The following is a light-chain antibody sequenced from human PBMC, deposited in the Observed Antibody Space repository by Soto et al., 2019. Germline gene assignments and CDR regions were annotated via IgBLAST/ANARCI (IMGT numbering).Light chain of an antibody. V-gene: IGLV1-40*01. J-gene: IGLJ3*02. Sequence: QSVQTQPPSVSRAPGQRVTISCTGSSSNIGAGYDVHWYQQLPGTAPKLLIYGNSNRPSGVPDRFSGSKSGTSASLAITGLQAEDEAHYYCQSYDSSLSGWVFGGGTKLTVL. CDR1: SSNIGAGYD. CDR3: QSYDSSLSGWV. CDR2: GNS.